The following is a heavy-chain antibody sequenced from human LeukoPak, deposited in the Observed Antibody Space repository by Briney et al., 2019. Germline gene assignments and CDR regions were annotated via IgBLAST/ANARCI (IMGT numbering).Heavy chain of an antibody. Sequence: SQTLSLTCAISGDSVSGNSAGWSWIRQSPSRGLEWLGRTYYRSKWYNDYAVSVKGRITINPDTSKNQFSLQLNSVTPEDTAVYYCAKGGGSLDYWGRGTRVTVSS. D-gene: IGHD1-26*01. CDR2: TYYRSKWYN. CDR3: AKGGGSLDY. V-gene: IGHV6-1*01. J-gene: IGHJ4*02. CDR1: GDSVSGNSAG.